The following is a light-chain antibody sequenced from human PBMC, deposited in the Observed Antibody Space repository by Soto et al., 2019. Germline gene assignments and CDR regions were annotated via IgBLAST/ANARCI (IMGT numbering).Light chain of an antibody. J-gene: IGLJ3*02. CDR3: QSYDSSLSGSV. CDR2: TNN. CDR1: SSNIGAGYD. V-gene: IGLV1-40*01. Sequence: QLVLTQPPSVSGAPGQRVTISCTGSSSNIGAGYDVNWYQQFPGTAPKLLISTNNNRPSGVPDRFSGSKSGTSASLAVTGLQAEDEADYYCQSYDSSLSGSVFGGGTKLTVL.